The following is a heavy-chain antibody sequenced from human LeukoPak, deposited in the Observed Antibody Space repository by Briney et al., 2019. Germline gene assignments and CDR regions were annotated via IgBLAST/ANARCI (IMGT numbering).Heavy chain of an antibody. D-gene: IGHD6-6*01. CDR3: ATGSSLDY. CDR1: GFSFSNYK. J-gene: IGHJ4*02. V-gene: IGHV3-21*01. CDR2: ISSTSTYI. Sequence: PGGSLRLSCAASGFSFSNYKMNWVRQAPGKGLEWLSSISSTSTYIDYADSVKGRFAISRDNTKNSLDLLMSSLRAEDTAVYYCATGSSLDYWGQGTLVTVSS.